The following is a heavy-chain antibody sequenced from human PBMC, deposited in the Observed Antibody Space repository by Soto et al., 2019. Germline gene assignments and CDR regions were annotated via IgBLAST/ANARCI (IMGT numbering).Heavy chain of an antibody. V-gene: IGHV3-23*01. CDR1: GFTFSSSA. CDR3: AKCSVGTVRTSGWCNWFDP. J-gene: IGHJ5*02. CDR2: IRVGGGDT. D-gene: IGHD6-19*01. Sequence: EVRLLESGGGLAQPRGSRRLSCAASGFTFSSSAMNWVRQAPGKGLEWVSSIRVGGGDTFYADSVRGRFTVSRDISRNTLYLQMNSLRAEDTAIYYCAKCSVGTVRTSGWCNWFDPWGQGTLVTVSS.